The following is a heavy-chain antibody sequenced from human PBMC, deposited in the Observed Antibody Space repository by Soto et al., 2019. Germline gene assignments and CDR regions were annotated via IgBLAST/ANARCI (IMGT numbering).Heavy chain of an antibody. J-gene: IGHJ5*02. D-gene: IGHD2-2*01. CDR1: GGSISSGGYY. CDR3: AILPSYCSSTSCQGEGGWFDP. V-gene: IGHV4-31*03. Sequence: QVQLQESGPGLVKPSQTLSLTCTVSGGSISSGGYYWSWIRQHPGKGLEWIGYIYYSGSTYYNPSLKSRVTISVDTSKNQFSLKLSSVTAADTAVYYCAILPSYCSSTSCQGEGGWFDPWGQGTLVTVSS. CDR2: IYYSGST.